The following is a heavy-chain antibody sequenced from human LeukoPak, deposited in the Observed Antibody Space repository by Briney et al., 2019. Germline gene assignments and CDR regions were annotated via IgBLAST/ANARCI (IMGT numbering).Heavy chain of an antibody. D-gene: IGHD2/OR15-2a*01. J-gene: IGHJ4*02. Sequence: GGSLRLSCAASGFTFSSYSMNWVRQAPGKGLEWVSGIGGSGDRTYYADSVKGRFSISRDNSKNTMYLQMNSLRAEDTAVYYCAKDSAKKYDDYWGQGTLVAVSS. V-gene: IGHV3-23*01. CDR2: IGGSGDRT. CDR3: AKDSAKKYDDY. CDR1: GFTFSSYS.